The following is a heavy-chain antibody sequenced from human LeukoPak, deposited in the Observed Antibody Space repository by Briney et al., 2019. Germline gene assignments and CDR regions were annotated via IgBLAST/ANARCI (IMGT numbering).Heavy chain of an antibody. V-gene: IGHV3-30*03. Sequence: GGSLRLSCSVSRVTFRNYGMHWVRQAPGKGLEWVALISSDGIDKLYGASVKGRFTISRDDSKSTLYLQMNSLTAEDTAVYYCTTKVMRGNLGDDYDDWGQGTLVTVSS. CDR3: TTKVMRGNLGDDYDD. CDR1: RVTFRNYG. D-gene: IGHD5-12*01. CDR2: ISSDGIDK. J-gene: IGHJ4*02.